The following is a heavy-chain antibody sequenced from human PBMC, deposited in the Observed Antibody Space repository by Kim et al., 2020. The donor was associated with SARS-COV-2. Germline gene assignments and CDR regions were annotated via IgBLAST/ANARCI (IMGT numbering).Heavy chain of an antibody. CDR2: IIPIFGTP. CDR3: AKKEIVGPLDY. D-gene: IGHD2-15*01. CDR1: GGTFDTYT. V-gene: IGHV1-69*13. Sequence: SVKVSCKASGGTFDTYTITWVRQAPGQGLEWMGGIIPIFGTPDYAQNFQGRVTISADESTTTAYMELSSLRSEDTAVYYCAKKEIVGPLDYWGQGTLVTVSS. J-gene: IGHJ4*02.